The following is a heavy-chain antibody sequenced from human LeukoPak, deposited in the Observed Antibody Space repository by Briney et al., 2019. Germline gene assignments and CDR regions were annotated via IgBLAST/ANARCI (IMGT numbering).Heavy chain of an antibody. CDR1: GGSISSYY. Sequence: SETLSLTCTVSGGSISSYYWGWIRQPPGKGLEWIGSIYYSGSTYYNPSLKSRVTISVDTSKNQFSLKLSSVTAADTAVYYCARRPVVPAAMPYYWGQGTLVTVSS. CDR2: IYYSGST. V-gene: IGHV4-39*01. CDR3: ARRPVVPAAMPYY. J-gene: IGHJ4*02. D-gene: IGHD2-2*01.